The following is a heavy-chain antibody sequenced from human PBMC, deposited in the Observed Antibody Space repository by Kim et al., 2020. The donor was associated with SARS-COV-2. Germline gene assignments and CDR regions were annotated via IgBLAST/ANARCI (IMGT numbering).Heavy chain of an antibody. D-gene: IGHD3-22*01. CDR3: ARGATYYDSFDWFDA. CDR1: GFTFSSYE. CDR2: ISSSGSTI. V-gene: IGHV3-48*03. Sequence: GGSLRLSCAASGFTFSSYEMNWVRQAPGKGLEWVSYISSSGSTIYYADSVKGRFTISRVNAKNSLYMQMNSMRTEHTAVYYCARGATYYDSFDWFDALGQGTLVTVSS. J-gene: IGHJ5*02.